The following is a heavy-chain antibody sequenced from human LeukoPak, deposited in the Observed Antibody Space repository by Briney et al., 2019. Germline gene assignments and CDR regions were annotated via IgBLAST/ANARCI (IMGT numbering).Heavy chain of an antibody. V-gene: IGHV4-59*01. CDR1: GGSISSYY. J-gene: IGHJ4*02. CDR3: ASKAYYYDRSGCSPFEY. D-gene: IGHD3-22*01. CDR2: IYYSGST. Sequence: SETLSLTCTVSGGSISSYYWSWIRQPPGKGLEWIGYIYYSGSTNYNPSLKSRVTISVDTSKNQFSLKLSSVTAADTAVYYCASKAYYYDRSGCSPFEYRGQGTLVTVSS.